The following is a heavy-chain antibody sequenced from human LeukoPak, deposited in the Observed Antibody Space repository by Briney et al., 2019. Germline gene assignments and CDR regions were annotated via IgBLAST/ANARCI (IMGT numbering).Heavy chain of an antibody. CDR3: ARDWGYCSSTSCYTSYYFDY. D-gene: IGHD2-2*02. Sequence: GRSLRLSCAASGFTFSSYGMHWVRQAPGKGLECVAVIWYDGSNKYYADSVKGRFTISRDNSKNTLYLQMNSLRAEDTAVYYCARDWGYCSSTSCYTSYYFDYWGQGTLVTVSS. V-gene: IGHV3-33*01. J-gene: IGHJ4*02. CDR1: GFTFSSYG. CDR2: IWYDGSNK.